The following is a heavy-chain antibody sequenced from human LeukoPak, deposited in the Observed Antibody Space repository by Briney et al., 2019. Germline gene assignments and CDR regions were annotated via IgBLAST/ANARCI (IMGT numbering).Heavy chain of an antibody. V-gene: IGHV3-23*01. CDR1: GFTFSSYA. D-gene: IGHD6-19*01. J-gene: IGHJ4*02. Sequence: PGGSLRLSCAASGFTFSSYAMSWVRQALGKGLEWVSAISGSGGSTYYADSVKGRFTISRDNSKNTLYLQMNSLRAEDTAVYYCAKDRGYSSGWYPFDYWGQGTLVTVSS. CDR3: AKDRGYSSGWYPFDY. CDR2: ISGSGGST.